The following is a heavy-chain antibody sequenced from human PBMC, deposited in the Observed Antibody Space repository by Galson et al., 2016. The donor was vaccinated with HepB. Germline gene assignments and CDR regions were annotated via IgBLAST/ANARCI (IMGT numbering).Heavy chain of an antibody. J-gene: IGHJ4*02. D-gene: IGHD2-21*02. V-gene: IGHV3-23*01. Sequence: SLRLSCADSAFTLSSYAMSWVRQAPGKGLEWVSTITGDGGTYYAGSVKGRFTISRDYSGKTLFLQMDSLRAEDTAVYYCAKYMTAAAGVAFDSWGQGTLVTVSS. CDR2: ITGDGGT. CDR3: AKYMTAAAGVAFDS. CDR1: AFTLSSYA.